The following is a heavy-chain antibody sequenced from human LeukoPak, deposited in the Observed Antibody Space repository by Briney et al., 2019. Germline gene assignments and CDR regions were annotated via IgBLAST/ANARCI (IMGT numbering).Heavy chain of an antibody. CDR1: GFTFSSYG. Sequence: PGRSLRLSCAASGFTFSSYGMHWVRQAPGKGLEWVALITYDGYYKYYADSVKGRFTTSRDNSKNMYLQMNSLRAEDTAVYYCAKDLISMVRGSPMDVWGQGTTVTVSS. CDR3: AKDLISMVRGSPMDV. V-gene: IGHV3-30*18. J-gene: IGHJ6*02. D-gene: IGHD3-10*01. CDR2: ITYDGYYK.